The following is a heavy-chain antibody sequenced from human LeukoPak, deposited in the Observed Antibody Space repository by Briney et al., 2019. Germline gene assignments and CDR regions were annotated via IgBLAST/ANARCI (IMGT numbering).Heavy chain of an antibody. J-gene: IGHJ4*02. D-gene: IGHD6-19*01. V-gene: IGHV3-30*18. CDR1: GFTFSSYG. CDR3: AKVPSAVAGTDYFDY. Sequence: GRSLRLSCAASGFTFSSYGMHWVRQAPGKGLEWVAVISYDGSNKYYADSVKGRFTISRDNSKNTLYLQMNSLRAEDTAVYYCAKVPSAVAGTDYFDYWGQGTLVTVSS. CDR2: ISYDGSNK.